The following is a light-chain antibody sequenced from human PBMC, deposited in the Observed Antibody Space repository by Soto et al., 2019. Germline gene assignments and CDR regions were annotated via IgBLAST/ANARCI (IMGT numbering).Light chain of an antibody. J-gene: IGKJ4*01. CDR3: QQADSFPLT. V-gene: IGKV1-12*01. CDR1: QGISSW. CDR2: GAS. Sequence: DIQMTQSPSSVSASVGDRVTITCRASQGISSWLDWYQQKPGKAPNLLIYGASSLQSGVPSRFSGSASGTDFTLTITSLQPEDFATYYCQQADSFPLTFGGGTKVEIK.